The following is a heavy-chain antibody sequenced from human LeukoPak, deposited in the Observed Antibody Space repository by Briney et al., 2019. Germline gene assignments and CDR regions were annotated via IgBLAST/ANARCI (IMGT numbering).Heavy chain of an antibody. V-gene: IGHV4-59*01. CDR2: IYHTGST. Sequence: SETLSLTCTVSGGSISSYYWSWIRQPPGKGLEWMANIYHTGSTSYNPSLSSRVTISIDTAKNQFSLKLTSVTAADTAVYYCARRGRNSSGWQDYLWGQGTLVTVSS. J-gene: IGHJ4*02. D-gene: IGHD6-25*01. CDR3: ARRGRNSSGWQDYL. CDR1: GGSISSYY.